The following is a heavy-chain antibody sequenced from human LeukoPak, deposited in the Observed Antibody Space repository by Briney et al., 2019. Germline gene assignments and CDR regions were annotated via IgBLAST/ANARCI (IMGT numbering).Heavy chain of an antibody. D-gene: IGHD3-10*01. CDR3: ARYFGGPQGMDV. J-gene: IGHJ6*02. V-gene: IGHV3-48*02. CDR1: GFTSGADS. CDR2: ISGNSVTR. Sequence: PGGSLRLSCAASGFTSGADSMNWVREAPGQRLEWVSQISGNSVTRYYADSVKGRFTISRDNVKNSLYLQMNSLRDEDTAVYYCARYFGGPQGMDVWGQGTTVTVSS.